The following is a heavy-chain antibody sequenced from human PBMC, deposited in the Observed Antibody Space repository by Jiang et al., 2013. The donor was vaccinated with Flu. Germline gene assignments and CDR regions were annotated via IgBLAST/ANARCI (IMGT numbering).Heavy chain of an antibody. V-gene: IGHV4-61*02. CDR2: IYTSGST. CDR1: GGSISSGNHY. D-gene: IGHD4-23*01. Sequence: VQLVESGPGLVKPSETLSLTCTVSGGSISSGNHYWSWIRQPAGKAPEWIGRIYTSGSTNYNPSLRSRATMSINTSRNQFSLKLTSVTAADTAAYYCARDGGFALRWNDAFDIWGRGNNGHRLF. CDR3: ARDGGFALRWNDAFDI. J-gene: IGHJ3*02.